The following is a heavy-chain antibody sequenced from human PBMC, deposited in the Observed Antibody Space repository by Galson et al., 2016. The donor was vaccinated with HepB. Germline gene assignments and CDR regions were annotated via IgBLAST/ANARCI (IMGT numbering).Heavy chain of an antibody. J-gene: IGHJ3*01. Sequence: SLRLSCAASGFSFSSYSMHWVRPAPGKGLEYIATISGNAGRTYYVDSVKGRFTISRDNAKKTVDLHMSRLRPDDTGVVYCVKDRSITVPAIDALDLWGQGKKVIVSS. D-gene: IGHD6-6*01. CDR3: VKDRSITVPAIDALDL. CDR2: ISGNAGRT. V-gene: IGHV3-64D*08. CDR1: GFSFSSYS.